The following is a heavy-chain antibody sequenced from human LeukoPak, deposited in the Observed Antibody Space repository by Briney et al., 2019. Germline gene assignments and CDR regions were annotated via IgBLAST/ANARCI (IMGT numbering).Heavy chain of an antibody. Sequence: GGSLRLSCAASGFTFSNFAMSWVRQAPGKGLEWVSYITSSGTTIYYADSVKGRFTISRDNAKNSVYLQMNSLRAEDTAVYYCARGYGNFDYWGQGTLVTVSS. CDR1: GFTFSNFA. CDR2: ITSSGTTI. V-gene: IGHV3-48*03. D-gene: IGHD5-18*01. J-gene: IGHJ4*02. CDR3: ARGYGNFDY.